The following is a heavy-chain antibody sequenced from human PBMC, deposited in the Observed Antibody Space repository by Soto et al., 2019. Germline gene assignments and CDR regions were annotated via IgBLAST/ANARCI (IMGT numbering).Heavy chain of an antibody. J-gene: IGHJ4*02. CDR2: IIPIFGTA. V-gene: IGHV1-69*01. Sequence: KVSCKASGGTFSSYAISWVRQAPGQGLEWMGGIIPIFGTANYAQKFQGRVTITADESTSTAYMELSSLRSEDTAVYYCARTSVAGSWDYFGYWGQGTLVTVSS. CDR1: GGTFSSYA. D-gene: IGHD6-19*01. CDR3: ARTSVAGSWDYFGY.